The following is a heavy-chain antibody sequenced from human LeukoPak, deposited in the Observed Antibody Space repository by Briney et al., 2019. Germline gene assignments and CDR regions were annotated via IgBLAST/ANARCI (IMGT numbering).Heavy chain of an antibody. V-gene: IGHV5-51*01. CDR3: VRLESAVATGWFEP. Sequence: GAALKISYEGSGSSFSNYWIGWVRPLPGKGLGWMGIIYPGDSDTRYRPSFEGQVTISADKSINTAYLQWSSLKAADTAIYYCVRLESAVATGWFEPWGQGNLVTVSS. D-gene: IGHD6-25*01. CDR2: IYPGDSDT. J-gene: IGHJ5*02. CDR1: GSSFSNYW.